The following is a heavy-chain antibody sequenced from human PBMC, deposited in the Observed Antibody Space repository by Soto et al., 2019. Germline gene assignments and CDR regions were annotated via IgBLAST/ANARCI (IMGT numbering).Heavy chain of an antibody. CDR2: IYYSGST. CDR3: ARVVAAPYYYYGMDV. D-gene: IGHD2-15*01. J-gene: IGHJ6*02. V-gene: IGHV4-59*01. CDR1: GGSISSYY. Sequence: SETLSLTCTVSGGSISSYYWSWIRQPPGKGLEWIVYIYYSGSTNYNPSLKSRVTISVDTSKNQFSLKLSSVTAADTAVYYCARVVAAPYYYYGMDVWGQGTTVTVSS.